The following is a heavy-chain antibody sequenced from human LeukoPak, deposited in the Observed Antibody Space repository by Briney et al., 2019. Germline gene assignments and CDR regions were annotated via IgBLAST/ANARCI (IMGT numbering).Heavy chain of an antibody. CDR2: INPNGGGT. Sequence: ASVKVSCKASGYTFTGYYMHWVRQAPGQGLEWMGWINPNGGGTNYAQKFQGRVTMTRDTSISTAYMELRSLRSDDTAVYYCARDGVGWFDPWGQGTLVTVSS. J-gene: IGHJ5*02. CDR3: ARDGVGWFDP. V-gene: IGHV1-2*02. D-gene: IGHD2-15*01. CDR1: GYTFTGYY.